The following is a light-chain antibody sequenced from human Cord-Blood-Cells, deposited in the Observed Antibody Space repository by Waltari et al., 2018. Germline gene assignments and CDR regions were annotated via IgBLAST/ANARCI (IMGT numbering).Light chain of an antibody. CDR1: SSDVGGYND. V-gene: IGLV2-11*01. J-gene: IGLJ2*01. CDR3: CSYAGSYTVV. Sequence: QSALTQPRSVSGSPGEPVTLSCTGTSSDVGGYNDVSWYQQHPGKAPKLMIYDVSKRPSGVPDRFSGSKSGNTASLTISGLQAEDEADYYCCSYAGSYTVVFGGGTKLTVL. CDR2: DVS.